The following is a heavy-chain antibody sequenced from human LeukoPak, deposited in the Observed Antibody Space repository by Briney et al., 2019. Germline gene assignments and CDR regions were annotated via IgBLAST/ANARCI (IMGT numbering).Heavy chain of an antibody. CDR2: INAKSGST. D-gene: IGHD2-2*01. V-gene: IGHV1-2*02. CDR1: GSTFTRYY. J-gene: IGHJ5*02. CDR3: AIELDSSTSPSGGWFDP. Sequence: GAPVKPCCKPSGSTFTRYYMHWVRQAPGQGLEWMGWINAKSGSTNYAQKYPGMVTMTRDTSNSTSYMELSRMRSDDTAYYYCAIELDSSTSPSGGWFDPWGQGTLVTVSS.